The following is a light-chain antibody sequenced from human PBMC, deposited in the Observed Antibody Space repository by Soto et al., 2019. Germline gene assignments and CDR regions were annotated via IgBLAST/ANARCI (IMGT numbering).Light chain of an antibody. V-gene: IGKV3-15*01. Sequence: ETVMTQSPATLSVSPGERPTLSCRASQSVSSNLARYQQKPCQAPRLLIYDASTRATGIPARVSGSRSGTEFTLTSSSLKYEDVAVYYCQQSNTRPLTFGPGTKVDIK. CDR3: QQSNTRPLT. CDR1: QSVSSN. J-gene: IGKJ3*01. CDR2: DAS.